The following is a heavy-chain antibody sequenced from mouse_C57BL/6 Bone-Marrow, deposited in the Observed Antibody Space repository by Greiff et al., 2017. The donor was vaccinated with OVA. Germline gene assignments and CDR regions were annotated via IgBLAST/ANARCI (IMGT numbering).Heavy chain of an antibody. D-gene: IGHD1-1*01. CDR1: GYAFSSYW. Sequence: VKLQESGAELVKPGASVKISCNASGYAFSSYWMNWVQQRPGKGLEWIGQIYPGDGDTNYNGKFKSKATLTADKSSSTDYMQHSSLTSEDSAVYFCARWGSSTYWYFDVGGTGTTVTVSS. CDR2: IYPGDGDT. CDR3: ARWGSSTYWYFDV. V-gene: IGHV1-80*01. J-gene: IGHJ1*03.